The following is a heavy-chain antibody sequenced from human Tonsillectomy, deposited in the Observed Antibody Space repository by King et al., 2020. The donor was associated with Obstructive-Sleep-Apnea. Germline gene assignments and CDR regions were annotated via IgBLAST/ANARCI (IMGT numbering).Heavy chain of an antibody. CDR1: GFSLSTTGVG. D-gene: IGHD3-10*01. CDR2: IHWDDDK. Sequence: TLKESGPTLVKPTQTLTLTCTFSGFSLSTTGVGVGWIRQPPGKALEWLARIHWDDDKRYRPSLKSRFTIPKDTSKNQVVLTMNNMNPVDTATYYCARLHYYGSGSYLGPFDFWGQGTLVTVSS. CDR3: ARLHYYGSGSYLGPFDF. J-gene: IGHJ4*02. V-gene: IGHV2-5*02.